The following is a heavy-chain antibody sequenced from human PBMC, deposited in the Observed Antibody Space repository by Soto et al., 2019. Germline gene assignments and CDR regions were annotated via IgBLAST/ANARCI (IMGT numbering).Heavy chain of an antibody. Sequence: QVQLVQSGAEVKKPGSSVKVSCKASGGTFSSYAISWVRQAPGQGLEWMGGIIPIFGTANYAQKFQGRVTSTADESTSTACMGLSSLRSEDTAVYYCARSRGSSGSNQAYNGAEYFQQWGQGTLVTVSS. CDR2: IIPIFGTA. J-gene: IGHJ1*01. V-gene: IGHV1-69*12. D-gene: IGHD3-22*01. CDR3: ARSRGSSGSNQAYNGAEYFQQ. CDR1: GGTFSSYA.